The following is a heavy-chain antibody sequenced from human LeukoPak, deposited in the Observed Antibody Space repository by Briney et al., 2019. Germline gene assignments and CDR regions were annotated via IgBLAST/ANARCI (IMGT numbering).Heavy chain of an antibody. CDR2: ISTYNGNI. CDR1: GYNFFTYG. D-gene: IGHD3-22*01. V-gene: IGHV1-18*01. CDR3: ARDRGYYDSSGLYYFDS. Sequence: GASVKVSCKTSGYNFFTYGINWLRQAPGQGLEWMGWISTYNGNINCAQKFQGSVTMTIDTITTTAYMELRSLRSDDTAVYYCARDRGYYDSSGLYYFDSWGQGTLVIVSS. J-gene: IGHJ4*02.